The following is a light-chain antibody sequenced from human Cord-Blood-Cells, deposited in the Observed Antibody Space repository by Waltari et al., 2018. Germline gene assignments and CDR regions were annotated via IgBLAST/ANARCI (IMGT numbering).Light chain of an antibody. V-gene: IGLV2-11*01. CDR1: SSDVGGYNY. J-gene: IGLJ3*02. CDR2: DVS. Sequence: QSALTQPRSVSGSPGQSVTISCTGTSSDVGGYNYVSWYQPHPGKAPKLMIYDVSKRPYGVPGRFSGSKSGNTASLTISGLQAEDEADYYCCSYAGSYTLVFGGGTKLTVL. CDR3: CSYAGSYTLV.